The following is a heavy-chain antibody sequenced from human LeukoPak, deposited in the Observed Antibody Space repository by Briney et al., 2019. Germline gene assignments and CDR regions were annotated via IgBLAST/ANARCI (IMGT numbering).Heavy chain of an antibody. CDR1: GGSISSYY. Sequence: KPSETLSLTCTVSGGSISSYYWSWIRQPPGKGLEWIGYIYYSGSTNYNPSLKSRVTISVDTSKNQFSLKLSSVTAADTAVYYCARSGIPSHLEWLPHFDYWGQGTLVSVSS. CDR2: IYYSGST. J-gene: IGHJ4*02. V-gene: IGHV4-59*01. D-gene: IGHD3-3*01. CDR3: ARSGIPSHLEWLPHFDY.